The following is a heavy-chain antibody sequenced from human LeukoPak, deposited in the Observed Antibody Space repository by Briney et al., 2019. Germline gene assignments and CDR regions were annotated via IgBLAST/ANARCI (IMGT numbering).Heavy chain of an antibody. V-gene: IGHV4-38-2*02. CDR3: ARAGYYYGSGRKYNWFDP. J-gene: IGHJ5*02. Sequence: SETLSLTCTVSGYSISSGYYWGWIRQPPGKGLEWIGSIYHSGSTYYNPSLKSRVTISVDTSKNQFSLKLSSVTAADTAVYYCARAGYYYGSGRKYNWFDPWGQGTLVTVSS. CDR2: IYHSGST. D-gene: IGHD3-10*01. CDR1: GYSISSGYY.